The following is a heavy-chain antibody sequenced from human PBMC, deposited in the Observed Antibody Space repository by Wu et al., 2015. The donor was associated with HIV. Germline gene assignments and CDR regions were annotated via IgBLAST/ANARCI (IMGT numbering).Heavy chain of an antibody. CDR3: ARGRSGSYQKWGVIDY. J-gene: IGHJ4*02. Sequence: QVQLVQSGAEVKKPGASVKVSCKASGYTFTSYGISWVRQAPGQGLEWMGWISAYNGNTNYAQKLQGRVTMTTDTSTSTAYMELSSLRSEDTAVYYCARGRSGSYQKWGVIDYVGPGNAWSPSPQ. D-gene: IGHD1-26*01. CDR2: ISAYNGNT. V-gene: IGHV1-18*01. CDR1: GYTFTSYG.